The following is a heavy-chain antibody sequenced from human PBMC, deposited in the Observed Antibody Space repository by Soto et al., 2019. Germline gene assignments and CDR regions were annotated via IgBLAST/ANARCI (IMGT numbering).Heavy chain of an antibody. Sequence: KPSETLSLTCTVSGGSISSYYWSWIRQPPGKGLEWIGYIYYSGSTNYNPSLKSRVTISVDTSKNQFSLKLSSVTAADTAVYYCARLGSSSWPQQNDIDYWGQGTLVTVSS. J-gene: IGHJ4*02. CDR2: IYYSGST. CDR3: ARLGSSSWPQQNDIDY. D-gene: IGHD6-13*01. V-gene: IGHV4-59*01. CDR1: GGSISSYY.